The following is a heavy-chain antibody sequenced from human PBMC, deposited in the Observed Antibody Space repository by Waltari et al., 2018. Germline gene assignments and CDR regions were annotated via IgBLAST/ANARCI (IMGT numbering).Heavy chain of an antibody. Sequence: EVQLVESGGGLVQPGGSLRLSCEASGFIFSTYWMHWVRQAPGEGRVWVLRSDNGDGSGTSYADSGKGRFTIARDNAKNTLYLQMNSLRAEDTGVYYCARDHYYSKDVWGTGTTVTVSS. CDR1: GFIFSTYW. J-gene: IGHJ6*04. V-gene: IGHV3-74*01. CDR2: SDNGDGSGT. CDR3: ARDHYYSKDV.